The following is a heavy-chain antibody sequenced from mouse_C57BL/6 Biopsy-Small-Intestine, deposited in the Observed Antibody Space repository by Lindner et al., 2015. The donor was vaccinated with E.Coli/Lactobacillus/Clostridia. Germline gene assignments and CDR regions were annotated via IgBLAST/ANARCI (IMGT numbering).Heavy chain of an antibody. V-gene: IGHV1-31*01. Sequence: VQLQESGSELVKPGASVKISCKASGYSFTGYYMHWVKQSHGNILDWIGYISPYNGISSYNQKFKGKATLTVDKSSSTANMELRSLTSEDSAVYYCATSEGRSGFFDYWGQGTTLTVSS. CDR3: ATSEGRSGFFDY. CDR1: GYSFTGYY. CDR2: ISPYNGIS. D-gene: IGHD3-2*02. J-gene: IGHJ2*01.